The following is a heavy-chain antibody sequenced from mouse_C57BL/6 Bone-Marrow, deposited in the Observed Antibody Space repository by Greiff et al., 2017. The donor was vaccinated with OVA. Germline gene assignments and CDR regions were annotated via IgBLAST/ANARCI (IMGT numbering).Heavy chain of an antibody. J-gene: IGHJ3*01. CDR3: AKEGYYDPWFAY. V-gene: IGHV1-61*01. Sequence: QIQLQPPSHDLVRPGSSVKLSCKASGYTFTSYWMDWVKQRPGQGLEWIGNIYPSDSETHYNQKFKDKATLTVDKSSSTAYMQLSSLTSEDSAVYYCAKEGYYDPWFAYWGQGTLVTVSA. CDR2: IYPSDSET. CDR1: GYTFTSYW. D-gene: IGHD2-4*01.